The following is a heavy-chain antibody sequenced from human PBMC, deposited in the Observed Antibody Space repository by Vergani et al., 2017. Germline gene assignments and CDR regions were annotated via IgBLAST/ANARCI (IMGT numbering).Heavy chain of an antibody. V-gene: IGHV4-39*07. CDR3: ARDLTRDYDILTGYPYFDY. CDR1: GGSISSSSYY. D-gene: IGHD3-9*01. J-gene: IGHJ4*02. CDR2: IYYSGST. Sequence: QLQLQESGPGLVKPSETLSLTCTVSGGSISSSSYYWGWIRQPPGKGLEWIGSIYYSGSTYYNPSLKSRVTISVDTSKNQFSLKLSSVTAADTAVYYCARDLTRDYDILTGYPYFDYWGQGTLVTVSS.